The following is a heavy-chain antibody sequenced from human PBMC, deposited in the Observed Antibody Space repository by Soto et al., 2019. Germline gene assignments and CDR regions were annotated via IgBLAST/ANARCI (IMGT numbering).Heavy chain of an antibody. D-gene: IGHD2-21*02. V-gene: IGHV1-8*01. J-gene: IGHJ4*03. CDR2: MEPSSGKT. Sequence: ASVKVSCKASGYSFTSLDINWVRQTAGQGLEWMGWMEPSSGKTGYAQKFHDRVTMTSDTSINTAYMELTTLTSDDTALYYCARSVTAGFGCWDQETLVTVSS. CDR3: ARSVTAGFGC. CDR1: GYSFTSLD.